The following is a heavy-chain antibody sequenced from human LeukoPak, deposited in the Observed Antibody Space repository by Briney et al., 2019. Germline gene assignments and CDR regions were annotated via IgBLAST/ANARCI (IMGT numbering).Heavy chain of an antibody. V-gene: IGHV1-69*01. J-gene: IGHJ6*04. D-gene: IGHD2-21*02. CDR2: IIPISGTT. CDR1: GGTFSSYV. Sequence: GSSVQVSCKGSGGTFSSYVISWVRQAPGHGLEWMGGIIPISGTTNYAQKFRGRVTIAADESTSTAYMELSSLRSEDTAVYYCARMCCGGDFLLDVWGKGTTVTISS. CDR3: ARMCCGGDFLLDV.